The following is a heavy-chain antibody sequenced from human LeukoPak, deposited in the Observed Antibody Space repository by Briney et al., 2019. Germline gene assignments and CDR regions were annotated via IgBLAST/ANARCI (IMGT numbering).Heavy chain of an antibody. CDR1: GGSFSGYY. Sequence: ASETLSLTCAVYGGSFSGYYWSWIRQPPGKGLEWIGEINHSGSTNYNPSLKSRVTISVDTSKSQFSLKLSSVTAADTAVYYCARGPYDYVWGSYRLSYFDYWGQGTLVTVSS. J-gene: IGHJ4*02. CDR2: INHSGST. V-gene: IGHV4-34*01. CDR3: ARGPYDYVWGSYRLSYFDY. D-gene: IGHD3-16*02.